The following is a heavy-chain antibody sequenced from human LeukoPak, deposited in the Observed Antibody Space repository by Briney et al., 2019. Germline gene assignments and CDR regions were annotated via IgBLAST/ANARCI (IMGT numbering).Heavy chain of an antibody. CDR2: ISYDGSNK. J-gene: IGHJ4*02. CDR3: ARDDSWGGLLS. V-gene: IGHV3-33*05. D-gene: IGHD3-16*01. CDR1: GFSFSTFV. Sequence: GGSLRLSCAASGFSFSTFVMHWVRQAPGKGLEWVAVISYDGSNKYYADSVKGRFTISRDNSKNTLYLQMNSLRAEDTAVYYCARDDSWGGLLSWGQGTLVTVSS.